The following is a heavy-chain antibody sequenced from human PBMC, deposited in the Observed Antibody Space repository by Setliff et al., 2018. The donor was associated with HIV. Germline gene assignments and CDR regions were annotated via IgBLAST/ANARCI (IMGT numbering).Heavy chain of an antibody. CDR1: GASISSSGYY. Sequence: SETLSLTCTVSGASISSSGYYWGWIRQPPGKGLEWIGEINHSGSTNYNPSLKSRVTISVDTSNNHFSLKLTSVTAADTAVYYCARKHLFNVFDYWGQGTLVTVSS. J-gene: IGHJ4*02. V-gene: IGHV4-39*01. CDR2: INHSGST. CDR3: ARKHLFNVFDY.